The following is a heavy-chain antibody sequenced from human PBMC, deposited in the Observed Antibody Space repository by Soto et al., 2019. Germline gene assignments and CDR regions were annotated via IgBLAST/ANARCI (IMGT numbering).Heavy chain of an antibody. CDR3: AKTGSTTYPLKNWFDP. D-gene: IGHD2-2*01. CDR1: GFTFNNYA. Sequence: GGSLRLSCAASGFTFNNYAMSWVRQAPGKGLEWVSAISGSGVSTYYADSVKGRFTISRDNSDNILNLQMSSLRAEDTAVYYCAKTGSTTYPLKNWFDPWGQGTVVTVSS. CDR2: ISGSGVST. V-gene: IGHV3-23*01. J-gene: IGHJ5*02.